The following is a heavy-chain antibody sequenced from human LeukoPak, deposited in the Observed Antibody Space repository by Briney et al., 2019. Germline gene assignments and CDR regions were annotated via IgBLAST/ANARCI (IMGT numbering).Heavy chain of an antibody. D-gene: IGHD3-22*01. Sequence: PGGSLRLSCAASGFTFSSYSMNWVRQAPGKGLEWVAVISYDGSNKYYADSVKGRFTISRDNSKNTLYLQMNSLRAEDTAVYYCAKDRSYYDSGGYRYFDCWGQGTLVTVSS. J-gene: IGHJ4*02. CDR3: AKDRSYYDSGGYRYFDC. CDR2: ISYDGSNK. V-gene: IGHV3-30*18. CDR1: GFTFSSYS.